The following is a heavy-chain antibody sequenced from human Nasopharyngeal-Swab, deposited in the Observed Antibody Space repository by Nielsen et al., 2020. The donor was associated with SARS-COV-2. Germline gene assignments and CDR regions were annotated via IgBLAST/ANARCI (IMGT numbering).Heavy chain of an antibody. J-gene: IGHJ5*02. CDR3: ARGQVVPAAIRYNWFDP. Sequence: GESLKISCAASGFTFSSYWMSWVRQAPGKGLEWVANIKQDGSEKYYVDSVKGRFTISRDNAKNSLYLQMNSPRAEDTAVYYCARGQVVPAAIRYNWFDPWGQGTLVTVSS. V-gene: IGHV3-7*01. D-gene: IGHD2-2*01. CDR2: IKQDGSEK. CDR1: GFTFSSYW.